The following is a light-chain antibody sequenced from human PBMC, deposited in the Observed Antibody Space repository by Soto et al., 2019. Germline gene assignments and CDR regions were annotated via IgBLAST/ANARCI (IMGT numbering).Light chain of an antibody. Sequence: QSVLTQPPSASGTPGQRVTISCSGSSSNIGSYTVNWYQQLPGTAPKLLIYSNNQRPSGVPDRFSGSKSGTSVSLAISGLKSEDEADYYCAAWDDSLNSVVFGGGTKLTV. V-gene: IGLV1-44*01. J-gene: IGLJ2*01. CDR2: SNN. CDR1: SSNIGSYT. CDR3: AAWDDSLNSVV.